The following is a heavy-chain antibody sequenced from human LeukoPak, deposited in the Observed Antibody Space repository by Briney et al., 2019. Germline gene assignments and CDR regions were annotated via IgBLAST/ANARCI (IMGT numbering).Heavy chain of an antibody. V-gene: IGHV3-15*01. Sequence: GGSLRLSCAASGFTFSSYWMSWVRQAPGKGLEWVGRIKSKTDGGTTDYAAPVKGRFTISRDDSKNTLYLQMNSLKTEDTAVYYCTTGMITFGGVIATFDYWGQGTLVTVSS. CDR2: IKSKTDGGTT. D-gene: IGHD3-16*02. J-gene: IGHJ4*02. CDR3: TTGMITFGGVIATFDY. CDR1: GFTFSSYW.